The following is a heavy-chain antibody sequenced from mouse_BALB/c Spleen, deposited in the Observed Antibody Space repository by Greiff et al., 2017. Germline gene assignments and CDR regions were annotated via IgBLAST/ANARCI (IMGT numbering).Heavy chain of an antibody. Sequence: VQLHQSGAELARPGASVQLSCKASGYTFTSYWMQWVKQRPGQGLAWIGAIYPGDGDTRYTQKFKGKATLTADKSSSTAYMQLSSLASEDSAVYYCARSGGNYFLDYWGQGTSVTVSS. V-gene: IGHV1-87*01. J-gene: IGHJ4*01. CDR1: GYTFTSYW. CDR3: ARSGGNYFLDY. D-gene: IGHD2-1*01. CDR2: IYPGDGDT.